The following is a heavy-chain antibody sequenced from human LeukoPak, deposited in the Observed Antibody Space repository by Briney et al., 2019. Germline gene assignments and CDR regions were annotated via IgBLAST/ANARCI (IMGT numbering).Heavy chain of an antibody. Sequence: QAGGSLRLSCAASGFTFSSYWMHWVRQAPGKGLVWVSRINSDGSSTSYADSEKGRFTISRDNAKNTLYLQMNSLRAEDTAVYYCARVPRRDGYNFNYWGQGTLVTVSS. V-gene: IGHV3-74*01. CDR1: GFTFSSYW. D-gene: IGHD5-24*01. CDR2: INSDGSST. CDR3: ARVPRRDGYNFNY. J-gene: IGHJ4*02.